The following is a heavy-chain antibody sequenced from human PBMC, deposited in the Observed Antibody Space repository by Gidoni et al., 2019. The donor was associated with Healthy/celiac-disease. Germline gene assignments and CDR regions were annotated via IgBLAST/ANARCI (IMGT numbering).Heavy chain of an antibody. CDR1: GGSISSGRSY. CDR2: IYTSGST. Sequence: QLQLQESGPGLVKPSQTLSLPCTVSGGSISSGRSYCSWIRQPAGKGLEWSGRIYTSGSTNYNPSLKSRVTMAVDTSKNQFSLKRSSVTAADTAVYYGARDQRAHDYGGNRGYFDLWGRGTLVTVSS. CDR3: ARDQRAHDYGGNRGYFDL. D-gene: IGHD4-17*01. J-gene: IGHJ2*01. V-gene: IGHV4-61*02.